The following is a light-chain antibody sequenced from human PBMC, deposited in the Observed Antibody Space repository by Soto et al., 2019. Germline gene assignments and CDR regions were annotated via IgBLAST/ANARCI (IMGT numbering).Light chain of an antibody. V-gene: IGKV3-20*01. CDR2: GAS. Sequence: EIVLTQSPGTLSLSPGERATLSCRASQSFRSSYLAWYQQKPGQAPRLLIYGASSRATGIPDRFSGSGSGTDVTITIRRLDPEDVAMYYCLLYFSTDRYTFGPGTKVQVK. J-gene: IGKJ2*01. CDR1: QSFRSSY. CDR3: LLYFSTDRYT.